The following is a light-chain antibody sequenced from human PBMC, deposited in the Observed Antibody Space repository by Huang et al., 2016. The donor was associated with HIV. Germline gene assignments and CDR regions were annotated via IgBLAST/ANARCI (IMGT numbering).Light chain of an antibody. V-gene: IGKV3-15*01. CDR2: GAS. CDR1: QSVSSN. Sequence: EIVMTQSPATLSVSPGERATLSCRASQSVSSNLAWYQQKPGQAPRRPSYGASTRATGIPGRLSGGGSGTEFTLTISILQSEDVAVDYCQQYNNWPPWTFGQGTKVEVK. CDR3: QQYNNWPPWT. J-gene: IGKJ1*01.